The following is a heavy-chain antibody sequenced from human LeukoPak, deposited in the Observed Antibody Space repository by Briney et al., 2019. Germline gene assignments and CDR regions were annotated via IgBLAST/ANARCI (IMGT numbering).Heavy chain of an antibody. V-gene: IGHV3-53*01. CDR2: IFSAGST. J-gene: IGHJ3*02. D-gene: IGHD6-19*01. CDR3: ARRGTAVTGPAFDI. Sequence: GGSLRLSCAASGFTVSTNYMSWVRQPPGKGLEWVSVIFSAGSTYYADSVKGRFTISRDNSKNTLYLQMNSLRAEDTAVYYCARRGTAVTGPAFDIWGQGTMVTVSS. CDR1: GFTVSTNY.